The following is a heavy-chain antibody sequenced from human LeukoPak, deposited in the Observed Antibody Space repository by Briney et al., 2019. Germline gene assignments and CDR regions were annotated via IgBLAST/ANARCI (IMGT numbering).Heavy chain of an antibody. CDR3: AKDHPRATVVTPVWYFDL. V-gene: IGHV3-30*02. CDR2: IRYDGSNK. D-gene: IGHD4-23*01. Sequence: GGSLRLSCAASGFTFSSYGMQWVRQAPGKGLEWVAFIRYDGSNKYYADSVKGRFTISRDNSKNTLYLQMNSLRAEDTAVYYCAKDHPRATVVTPVWYFDLWGRGTLVTVSS. CDR1: GFTFSSYG. J-gene: IGHJ2*01.